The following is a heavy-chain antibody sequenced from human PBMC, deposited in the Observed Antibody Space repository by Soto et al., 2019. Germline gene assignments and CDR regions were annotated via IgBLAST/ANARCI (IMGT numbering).Heavy chain of an antibody. Sequence: PSETLSLTCTVSGGSISSSNWWSWVRQPPGKGLEWIGEIYHSGSTNYNPSLKSRVTISVDKSKNQFSLKLSSVTAADTAVYYCARYQRYPAYYYGMDVWGQGTTVTVSS. V-gene: IGHV4-4*02. CDR2: IYHSGST. D-gene: IGHD1-1*01. CDR1: GGSISSSNW. CDR3: ARYQRYPAYYYGMDV. J-gene: IGHJ6*02.